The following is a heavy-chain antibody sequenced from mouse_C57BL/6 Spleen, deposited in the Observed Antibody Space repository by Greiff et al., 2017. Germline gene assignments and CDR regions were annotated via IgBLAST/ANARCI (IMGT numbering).Heavy chain of an antibody. CDR1: GFSLTSYG. V-gene: IGHV2-2*01. D-gene: IGHD2-3*01. Sequence: VKLMESGPGLVQPSQSLSITCTVSGFSLTSYGVHWVRQSPGKGLEWLGVIWSGGSTDYNAAFISRLSISKDNSKSQVFFKMNSLQADDTAIYYCATDDGSWYFDVWGTGTTVTVSS. CDR2: IWSGGST. CDR3: ATDDGSWYFDV. J-gene: IGHJ1*03.